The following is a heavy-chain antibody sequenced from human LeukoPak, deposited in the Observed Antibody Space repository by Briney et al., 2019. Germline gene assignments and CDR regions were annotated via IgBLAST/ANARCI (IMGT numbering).Heavy chain of an antibody. J-gene: IGHJ3*02. V-gene: IGHV4-61*02. Sequence: ILSLTCTVSGDSISSGDYYWSWIRQPAGKGLEWIGRISSSGSTNYNPSLKSRVTISVDTSKNQFSLKLSSVTAADTAVYFCARGPYSYDSSGAFDIWGQGTMVTVSS. CDR3: ARGPYSYDSSGAFDI. CDR2: ISSSGST. CDR1: GDSISSGDYY. D-gene: IGHD3-22*01.